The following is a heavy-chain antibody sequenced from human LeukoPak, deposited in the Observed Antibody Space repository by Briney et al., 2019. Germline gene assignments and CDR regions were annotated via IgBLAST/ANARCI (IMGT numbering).Heavy chain of an antibody. D-gene: IGHD5-24*01. CDR2: IYASGNT. J-gene: IGHJ3*01. CDR3: ASYREDYELYPHGLHV. CDR1: GASVSTTAYF. Sequence: PSETLSLTCSVSGASVSTTAYFWNWIRQPAGEGLKWIGRIYASGNTHYNPSRRIRVTMCLGTSKNQFSLSMNSVTASASSLFFCASYREDYELYPHGLHVWGGGTVVTVSS. V-gene: IGHV4-61*02.